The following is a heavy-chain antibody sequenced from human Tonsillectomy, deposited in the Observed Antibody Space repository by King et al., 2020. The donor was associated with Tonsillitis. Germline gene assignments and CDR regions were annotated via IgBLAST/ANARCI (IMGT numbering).Heavy chain of an antibody. CDR1: GYSFNKFW. D-gene: IGHD7-27*01. J-gene: IGHJ6*03. CDR2: IYPGDSDT. CDR3: ARLVRSGEPGRGYYHMDV. Sequence: QLVQSGAEVKKPGESLKISCQGSGYSFNKFWIGWVRQMPGKGLEWMGLIYPGDSDTRYSPSFQGQVTISVDKSISIAYLQWRSLEASDTAMYYCARLVRSGEPGRGYYHMDVWGKGTTVIVSS. V-gene: IGHV5-51*03.